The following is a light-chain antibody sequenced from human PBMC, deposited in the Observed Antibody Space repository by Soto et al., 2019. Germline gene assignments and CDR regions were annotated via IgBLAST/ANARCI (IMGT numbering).Light chain of an antibody. J-gene: IGLJ3*02. CDR1: SSDVGGYDL. CDR3: CAYVSSNTLL. Sequence: QSALTQPASVSGSPGQSITISCTGTSSDVGGYDLVSWYQQHPGKAPKLIIYEGSKRPSGISNRFSCSKSGNTASLIISGLHGDDEGDYYCCAYVSSNTLLFGGGTKLTVL. V-gene: IGLV2-23*01. CDR2: EGS.